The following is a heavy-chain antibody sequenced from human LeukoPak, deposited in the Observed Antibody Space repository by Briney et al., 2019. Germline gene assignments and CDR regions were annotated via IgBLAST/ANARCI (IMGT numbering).Heavy chain of an antibody. CDR3: AKDDFSGSRFDY. Sequence: GGSLRLSCAASGFTFSSYAMSWVRQAPGKGLEWVSAISGSGGSTYYADSVKGRFTISRDNAKNSLYLQMNSLRAEDTAFYYCAKDDFSGSRFDYWGQGTVVTVSS. V-gene: IGHV3-23*01. CDR2: ISGSGGST. J-gene: IGHJ4*02. D-gene: IGHD1-26*01. CDR1: GFTFSSYA.